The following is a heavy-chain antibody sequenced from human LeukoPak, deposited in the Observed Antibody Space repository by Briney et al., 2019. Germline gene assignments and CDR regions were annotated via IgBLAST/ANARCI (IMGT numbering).Heavy chain of an antibody. CDR2: IYYSGST. J-gene: IGHJ4*02. D-gene: IGHD3-16*02. CDR1: DGSIRSYY. V-gene: IGHV4-59*01. Sequence: SETLSLTCTVSDGSIRSYYWSWIRQPPGKGLEWIGYIYYSGSTNYNPSLKSRVTISVDTSKNQFSLKLSSVTAADTAVYYCARAMITFGGVIALDYWGQGTLVTISS. CDR3: ARAMITFGGVIALDY.